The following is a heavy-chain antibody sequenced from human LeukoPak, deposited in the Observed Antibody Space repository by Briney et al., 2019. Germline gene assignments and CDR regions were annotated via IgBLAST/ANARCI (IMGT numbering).Heavy chain of an antibody. V-gene: IGHV3-23*01. CDR3: AKDKAYYDSSGYYYFDY. D-gene: IGHD3-22*01. Sequence: GGSLRLSCAASGLTFSNYAMSWVRQAPGKGLEWVSAISGSGGSTYYADSVKGRFTISRDNSKNTLYLQMNSLRAEDTAVYYCAKDKAYYDSSGYYYFDYWGQGTLVTVSS. CDR1: GLTFSNYA. J-gene: IGHJ4*02. CDR2: ISGSGGST.